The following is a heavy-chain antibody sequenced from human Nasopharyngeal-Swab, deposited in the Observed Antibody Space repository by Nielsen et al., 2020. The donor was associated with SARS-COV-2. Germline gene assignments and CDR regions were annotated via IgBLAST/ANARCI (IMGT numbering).Heavy chain of an antibody. CDR2: ISYDGSNK. CDR1: GFTFSSYA. J-gene: IGHJ4*02. D-gene: IGHD6-13*01. CDR3: ARGRIAG. V-gene: IGHV3-30-3*01. Sequence: GGSLRLSCAASGFTFSSYATHWVRQAPGKGLEWVAVISYDGSNKYYADSVKGRFTISRDNSKNTLYLQMNSLRAEDTAVYYCARGRIAGWGQGTLVTVSS.